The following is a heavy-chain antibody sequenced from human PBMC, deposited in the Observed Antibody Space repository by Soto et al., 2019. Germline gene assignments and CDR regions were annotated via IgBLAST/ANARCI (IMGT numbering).Heavy chain of an antibody. CDR2: MNPNSGNT. CDR1: GYTFTSYD. Sequence: QVQLVQSGAEVKKPGASVKVSCKASGYTFTSYDINWVRQATGQRLEWMGWMNPNSGNTGYAQKFQGRVTMTRNTSISTAYTELSSLRSEDTAVYYCEISYSSSWYHDAFDIWGQGTMVTVSS. D-gene: IGHD6-13*01. V-gene: IGHV1-8*01. CDR3: EISYSSSWYHDAFDI. J-gene: IGHJ3*02.